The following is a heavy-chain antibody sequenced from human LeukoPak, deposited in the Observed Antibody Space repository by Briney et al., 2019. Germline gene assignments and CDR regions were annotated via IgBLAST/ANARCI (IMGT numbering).Heavy chain of an antibody. Sequence: SVKVSCKASGGTFSSYAISWVRQAPGQGLEWMGRIIPILGIANYAQKFQGRVTITADKSTSTAYMELSSLRSGDTAVYYCARGGQEYYYGSGSYYMVYWGQGTLVTVSS. D-gene: IGHD3-10*01. J-gene: IGHJ4*02. CDR3: ARGGQEYYYGSGSYYMVY. CDR1: GGTFSSYA. CDR2: IIPILGIA. V-gene: IGHV1-69*04.